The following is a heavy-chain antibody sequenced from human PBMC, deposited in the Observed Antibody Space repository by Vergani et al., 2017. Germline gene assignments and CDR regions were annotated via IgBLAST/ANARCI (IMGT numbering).Heavy chain of an antibody. J-gene: IGHJ4*02. V-gene: IGHV3-23*04. CDR2: ISSDGGST. CDR1: GFNFNNYV. CDR3: AGPQGTSAYYYGGFDY. D-gene: IGHD3-22*01. Sequence: EVQLVESGGALIQPGGSLRLSCAASGFNFNNYVITWIRQAPGRGLEWVSGISSDGGSTYYADSVKGRFTISRDNSKNTLSLQMNSLTAEDTAIYYCAGPQGTSAYYYGGFDYWGQGILVTVSS.